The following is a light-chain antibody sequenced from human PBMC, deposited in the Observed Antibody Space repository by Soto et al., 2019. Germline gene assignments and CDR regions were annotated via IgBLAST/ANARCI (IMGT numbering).Light chain of an antibody. CDR3: QQYGRSPFT. CDR2: GAS. Sequence: IVLTQSPGTLSLSPGERATLSCRASQSVSSSYLAWYQQKPGQAPRLLIYGASSRATGIPGRFSGSGSGTDFTLTISRLEPEDFAVYYRQQYGRSPFTFGPGTKVDIK. V-gene: IGKV3-20*01. CDR1: QSVSSSY. J-gene: IGKJ3*01.